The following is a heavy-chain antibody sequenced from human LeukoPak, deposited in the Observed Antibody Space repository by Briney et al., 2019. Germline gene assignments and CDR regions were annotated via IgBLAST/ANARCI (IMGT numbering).Heavy chain of an antibody. Sequence: PGGSLRLSCAVSGFTFNTYWMSWVRQAPGKGLEWVANIKGDGSEKHYGDSVRGRFTISRDNAKNSLYLRMNSLRAEDTALYFCARDTYDSSGYHFYYMDVWGKGTTVTVSS. V-gene: IGHV3-7*01. CDR2: IKGDGSEK. D-gene: IGHD3-22*01. J-gene: IGHJ6*03. CDR3: ARDTYDSSGYHFYYMDV. CDR1: GFTFNTYW.